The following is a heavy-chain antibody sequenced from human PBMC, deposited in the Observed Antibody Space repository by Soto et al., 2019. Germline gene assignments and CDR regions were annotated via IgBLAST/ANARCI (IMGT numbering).Heavy chain of an antibody. J-gene: IGHJ4*02. V-gene: IGHV3-23*01. CDR1: GFTFTTCA. CDR3: AKDGRGQHQLITYFDF. Sequence: PGGSLRLSCAASGFTFTTCAMSWVRQAPGKGLDWVSAITGSGGSTFYADSVRGRFTISRDNSKNTLYLQMNSLRADDTAVYYCAKDGRGQHQLITYFDFWGQGTLVTVSS. D-gene: IGHD6-13*01. CDR2: ITGSGGST.